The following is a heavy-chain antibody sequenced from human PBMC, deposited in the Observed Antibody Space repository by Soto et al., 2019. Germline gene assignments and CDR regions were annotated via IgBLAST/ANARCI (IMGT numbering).Heavy chain of an antibody. CDR1: EFTFSNYA. J-gene: IGHJ4*02. D-gene: IGHD6-19*01. Sequence: PGGSLRLSCAASEFTFSNYAMHWVRQAPGKGLEWVAVISYDGSNKYYADSVKGRFTISRDNSKNTLYLQMNSLRAEDTAVYYCARDLFKAGRIAVAGTRAPGYWGQGTLVTVSS. CDR3: ARDLFKAGRIAVAGTRAPGY. V-gene: IGHV3-30-3*01. CDR2: ISYDGSNK.